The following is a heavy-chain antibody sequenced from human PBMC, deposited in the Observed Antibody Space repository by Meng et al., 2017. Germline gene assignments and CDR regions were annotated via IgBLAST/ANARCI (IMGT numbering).Heavy chain of an antibody. J-gene: IGHJ5*01. CDR2: INHSGST. Sequence: QAPXHRWGTDLLXXWETWSPTXAXYGGSFSGYYWSWIRQPPGKGLEWIGEINHSGSTNYNPSLKSRVTISVDTSKNQFSLKLSSVTAADTAVYYCARLYWFDPWGQGTLVTFSS. CDR3: ARLYWFDP. CDR1: GGSFSGYY. V-gene: IGHV4-34*01.